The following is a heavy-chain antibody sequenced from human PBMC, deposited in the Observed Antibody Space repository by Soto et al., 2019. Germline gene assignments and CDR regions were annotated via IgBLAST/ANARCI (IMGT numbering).Heavy chain of an antibody. D-gene: IGHD6-13*01. J-gene: IGHJ6*03. CDR2: ISYDGSNK. V-gene: IGHV3-30*18. CDR3: AKDLVGIAAYQIYYYYYYYMDV. CDR1: GFTFSSYG. Sequence: QVQLVESGGGVVQPGRSLRLSCAASGFTFSSYGMHWVRQAPGKGLEWVAVISYDGSNKYYVDSVKVRFTISRDNSKNTLYLQMNSLRSEDTAVYYCAKDLVGIAAYQIYYYYYYYMDVWGKGTTVTVSS.